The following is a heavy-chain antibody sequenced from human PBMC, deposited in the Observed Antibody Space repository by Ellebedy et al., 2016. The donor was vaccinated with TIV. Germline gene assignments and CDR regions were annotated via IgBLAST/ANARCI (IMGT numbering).Heavy chain of an antibody. CDR1: GGSISNAAYY. D-gene: IGHD3-22*01. J-gene: IGHJ4*02. Sequence: LRLSXTVSGGSISNAAYYWTWIRQPPGKGLEWIGCIYYTGETYYNPSLKSRVTMSLDTSKNQFSLRLSSVTAADTAVYFCARWKDSSGYPIDLWGQGALVTVSS. CDR2: IYYTGET. V-gene: IGHV4-30-4*01. CDR3: ARWKDSSGYPIDL.